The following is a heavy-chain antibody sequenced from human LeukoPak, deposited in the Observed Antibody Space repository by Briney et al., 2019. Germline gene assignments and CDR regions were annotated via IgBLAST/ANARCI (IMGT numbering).Heavy chain of an antibody. CDR3: ASMGCSSTSCQFYYYYYGMDV. V-gene: IGHV3-21*01. CDR1: GLTFSSYS. Sequence: GWALRLSCAASGLTFSSYSMNWVRQAPGKGREGVASISSSSSYIYYADSVKGRFTISRDNAKNSLYLQMNSLRAEDTAVYYCASMGCSSTSCQFYYYYYGMDVWGQGTTVTVSS. J-gene: IGHJ6*02. CDR2: ISSSSSYI. D-gene: IGHD2-2*01.